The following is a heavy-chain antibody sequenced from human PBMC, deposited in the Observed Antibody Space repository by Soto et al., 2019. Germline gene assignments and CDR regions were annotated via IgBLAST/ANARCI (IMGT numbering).Heavy chain of an antibody. D-gene: IGHD3-22*01. J-gene: IGHJ4*02. Sequence: GSLRLSCAASGFSFGDFYMSWIRQAPGKGLEWVANIKQDGSEKYYVDSVKGRFTISRDNAKNSLYLQMNSLRAEDTAVYYCARPYYDSSGYRRALGYWGQGTLVTVSS. CDR2: IKQDGSEK. V-gene: IGHV3-7*03. CDR1: GFSFGDFY. CDR3: ARPYYDSSGYRRALGY.